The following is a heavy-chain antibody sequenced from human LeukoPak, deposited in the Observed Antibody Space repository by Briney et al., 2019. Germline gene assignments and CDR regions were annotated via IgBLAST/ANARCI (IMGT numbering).Heavy chain of an antibody. CDR2: INPDTGAT. CDR1: GYTFTGYY. V-gene: IGHV1-2*02. Sequence: ASVKVSCKASGYTFTGYYMHWVRQAPGQGLEWMGWINPDTGATDIAQKFQGRVTMNRDTSISAAYMELRRLKSDDTAVYYCATVRDIVVGGGPYYFDYWGQGTLVTVSS. D-gene: IGHD2-15*01. CDR3: ATVRDIVVGGGPYYFDY. J-gene: IGHJ4*02.